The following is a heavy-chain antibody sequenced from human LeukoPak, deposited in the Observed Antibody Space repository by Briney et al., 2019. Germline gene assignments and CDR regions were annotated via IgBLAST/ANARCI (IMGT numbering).Heavy chain of an antibody. CDR3: AREGPLEGATTNYFDY. D-gene: IGHD5-12*01. Sequence: SETLSLTCTVSGGSISSGDYYWSWIRQPPGKGLEWIGYIYHSGSTYYNPSLKSRVTISVDTSKNQFSLKLSSVTAADTAVYYCAREGPLEGATTNYFDYWGQGTLVTVSS. J-gene: IGHJ4*02. CDR2: IYHSGST. CDR1: GGSISSGDYY. V-gene: IGHV4-30-4*01.